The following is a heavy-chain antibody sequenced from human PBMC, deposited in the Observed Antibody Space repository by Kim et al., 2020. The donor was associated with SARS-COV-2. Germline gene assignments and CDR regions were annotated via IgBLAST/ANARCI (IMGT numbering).Heavy chain of an antibody. CDR2: ISGSGDST. J-gene: IGHJ6*02. CDR1: GFTFRSYA. CDR3: ANLFCGGSCSLAYDYGMDG. V-gene: IGHV3-23*01. Sequence: GGSLRLSCAASGFTFRSYAMSWVRQAPGQGLEWVSAISGSGDSTYYADSVKGRFTISRDNSRNTLSLQMNSLRAEDTAVYYCANLFCGGSCSLAYDYGMDGWGQGATVAVSS. D-gene: IGHD2-15*01.